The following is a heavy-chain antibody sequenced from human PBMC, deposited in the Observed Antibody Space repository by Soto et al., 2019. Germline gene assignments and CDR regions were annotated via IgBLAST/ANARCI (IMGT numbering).Heavy chain of an antibody. D-gene: IGHD5-12*01. J-gene: IGHJ4*02. CDR2: IYRDEDK. CDR3: AHRPRGDAYYFDY. Sequence: QITLKETGPTLVKPTQTLTLTCTFSGFSLRTCGVAVGWFRQPPGKALEWLALIYRDEDKWYSPSLKSRLTIADDTSKHQVVLTMTNVDPDDTATYYCAHRPRGDAYYFDYRGQGILVTVSS. V-gene: IGHV2-5*02. CDR1: GFSLRTCGVA.